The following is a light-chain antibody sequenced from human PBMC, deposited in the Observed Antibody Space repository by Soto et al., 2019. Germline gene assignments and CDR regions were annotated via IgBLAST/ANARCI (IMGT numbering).Light chain of an antibody. V-gene: IGLV2-8*01. CDR2: DVT. CDR1: DSDVGAYNF. Sequence: QSALTQPSSASGSPGQSVTISCTGTDSDVGAYNFVSWYQQQPGRAPRRIIYDVTQRPSGVPDRFSGSKSGNTASLTVSGLQAEDEADYYCSSYTISNTYVFGTGTKLTVL. J-gene: IGLJ1*01. CDR3: SSYTISNTYV.